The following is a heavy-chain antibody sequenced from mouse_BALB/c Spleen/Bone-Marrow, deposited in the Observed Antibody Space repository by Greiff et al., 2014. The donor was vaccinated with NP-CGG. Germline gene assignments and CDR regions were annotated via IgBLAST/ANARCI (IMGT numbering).Heavy chain of an antibody. CDR1: GYIFTSYW. Sequence: VQLQQSGAELVRPGASVKLSCTTSGYIFTSYWIHWVKQRSGQGLEWIARIYPGTGITFYNEKFKGKATLTADQSSSTAYLQLSSLKSEDSAVYFCAREYGNYNYALDYWGQGTSVTVSS. CDR3: AREYGNYNYALDY. V-gene: IGHV1S132*01. J-gene: IGHJ4*01. CDR2: IYPGTGIT. D-gene: IGHD2-10*02.